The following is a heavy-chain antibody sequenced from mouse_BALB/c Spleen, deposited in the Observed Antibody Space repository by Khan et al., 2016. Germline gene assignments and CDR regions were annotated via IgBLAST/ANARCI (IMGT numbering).Heavy chain of an antibody. D-gene: IGHD4-1*01. J-gene: IGHJ2*01. CDR1: GYSFTKYG. V-gene: IGHV9-3-1*01. CDR3: ASQTNSVDWAYYSDY. CDR2: INTYTGKT. Sequence: QIQLVQSGPELKKPGETVKISCKASGYSFTKYGMNWVKQAPGKDLKWMGWINTYTGKTTYADDFKGRFAFSLETAANTAYLQINKLKNEDTAPYFCASQTNSVDWAYYSDYWGQGTTLKVS.